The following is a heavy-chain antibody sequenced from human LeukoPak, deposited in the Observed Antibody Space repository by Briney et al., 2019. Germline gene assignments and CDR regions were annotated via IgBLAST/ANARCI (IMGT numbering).Heavy chain of an antibody. CDR3: ARHTDIAPLSSLKY. J-gene: IGHJ4*02. V-gene: IGHV4-59*08. Sequence: PESLSLTRAEPGGSICRSNWSWIRHTPGKGLEWIGEIYYIVRTKYTPYLKSRVTLSVHTSKHKTHRKLSSTTAAPTAVYCCARHTDIAPLSSLKYWGQGTLVT. CDR1: GGSICRSN. CDR2: IYYIVRT. D-gene: IGHD6-13*01.